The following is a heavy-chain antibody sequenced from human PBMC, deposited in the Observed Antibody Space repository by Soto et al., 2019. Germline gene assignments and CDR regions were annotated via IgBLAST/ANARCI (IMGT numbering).Heavy chain of an antibody. D-gene: IGHD5-18*01. CDR2: ISYDGSNK. J-gene: IGHJ4*02. CDR1: GFTFSSYA. V-gene: IGHV3-30-3*01. Sequence: HPGGSLRLSCAASGFTFSSYAMHWVRQAPGKGLKWVAVISYDGSNKYNADSVKGRFTISRDNSKKTLFLQMNSLRAEDTAVYYCARSGGYSFGYPLDYWGQGTPVTVSS. CDR3: ARSGGYSFGYPLDY.